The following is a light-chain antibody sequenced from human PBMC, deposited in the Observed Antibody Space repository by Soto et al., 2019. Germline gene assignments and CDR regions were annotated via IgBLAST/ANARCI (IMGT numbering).Light chain of an antibody. J-gene: IGLJ2*01. V-gene: IGLV2-14*03. CDR1: SSDIGGYNY. Sequence: SALTQPASVSGSPGQSITISCTGTSSDIGGYNYVSWYQQHPGKAPKLMIYDVSNRPSGVSNRFSGSKSGNTASLTISGLQDEDEADYYCSSYTSSSSLFGGGTKVTVL. CDR2: DVS. CDR3: SSYTSSSSL.